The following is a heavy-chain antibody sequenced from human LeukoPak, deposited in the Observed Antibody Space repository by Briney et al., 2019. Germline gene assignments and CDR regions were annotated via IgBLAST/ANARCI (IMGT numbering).Heavy chain of an antibody. CDR1: GGTFSSYA. J-gene: IGHJ4*02. Sequence: GSSVKVSCKASGGTFSSYAISWVRQAPGQGLEWMGRIIPILGIANYAQKFQGRVTITADKSTSTAYMELSSLRSEDTAVYYCARVDSRYSSGPTERVFENWGQGTLVTVSS. V-gene: IGHV1-69*04. CDR2: IIPILGIA. CDR3: ARVDSRYSSGPTERVFEN. D-gene: IGHD6-19*01.